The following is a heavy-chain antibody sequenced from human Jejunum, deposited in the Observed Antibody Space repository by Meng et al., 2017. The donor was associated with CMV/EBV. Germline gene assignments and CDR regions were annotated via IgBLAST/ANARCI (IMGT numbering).Heavy chain of an antibody. CDR3: ASHYDFWSGSDY. J-gene: IGHJ4*02. CDR2: SSSSSTYI. V-gene: IGHV3-21*01. CDR1: GFTFSSYN. Sequence: AASGFTFSSYNMNWVRQAPGKGLEWVSSSSSSSTYIYYADSVKGRFTISRDNAKNSLYLQMNSLRAEDTAVYYCASHYDFWSGSDYWGQGTLVTVSS. D-gene: IGHD3-3*01.